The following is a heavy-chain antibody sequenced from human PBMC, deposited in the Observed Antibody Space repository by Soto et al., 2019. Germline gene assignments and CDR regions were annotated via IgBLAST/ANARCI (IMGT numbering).Heavy chain of an antibody. V-gene: IGHV1-46*01. CDR2: IDPSGGGT. Sequence: GASVKVSCKASGYTFTIYYMHWVRQAPGRGLEWMGIIDPSGGGTSYAQKFQGRLTMTRDTSTSTVYMELSSLRSEDTAVYYCARDRVDCSGGNCWRSVEDTWG. CDR1: GYTFTIYY. CDR3: ARDRVDCSGGNCWRSVEDT. D-gene: IGHD2-15*01. J-gene: IGHJ5*01.